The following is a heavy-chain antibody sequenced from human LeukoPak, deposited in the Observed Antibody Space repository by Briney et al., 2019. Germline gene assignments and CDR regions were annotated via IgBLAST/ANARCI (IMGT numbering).Heavy chain of an antibody. CDR2: IIPIFGTA. CDR1: GGTFSSYA. CDR3: ARGGYSYGYLNY. D-gene: IGHD5-18*01. Sequence: SVKVSCKASGGTFSSYAISWVRQAPGQGLEWMGGIIPIFGTANYAQKFQGRVTITADESTSTAYMELSSLRSEDTAVYYCARGGYSYGYLNYWGQGTLVTVSS. J-gene: IGHJ4*02. V-gene: IGHV1-69*13.